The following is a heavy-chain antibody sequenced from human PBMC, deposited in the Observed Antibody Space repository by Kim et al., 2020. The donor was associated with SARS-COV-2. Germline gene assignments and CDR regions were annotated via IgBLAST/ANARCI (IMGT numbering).Heavy chain of an antibody. Sequence: SETLSLTCTVSGGSISSYYWSWIRQPPGKGLEWIGYIYYSGSTNYNPSLKSRVTISVDTSKNQFSLKLSSVTAADTAVYYCARLFGLDVLRFLEWPEYFDYWGQGTLVTVSS. CDR3: ARLFGLDVLRFLEWPEYFDY. D-gene: IGHD3-3*01. CDR2: IYYSGST. J-gene: IGHJ4*02. CDR1: GGSISSYY. V-gene: IGHV4-59*08.